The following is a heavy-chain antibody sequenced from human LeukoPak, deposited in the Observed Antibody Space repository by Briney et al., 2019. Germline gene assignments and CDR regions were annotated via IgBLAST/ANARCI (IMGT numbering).Heavy chain of an antibody. CDR3: ARYTTGDFDY. CDR2: IDPSDSYT. V-gene: IGHV5-10-1*01. Sequence: GESLKISCKGSGYSFTSYWISWVRQMPGKGLEWMGRIDPSDSYTNYSPSFQGHVTILAGKSISTAYLQWSSLKASDTAMYYCARYTTGDFDYWGQGTLVTVSS. J-gene: IGHJ4*02. CDR1: GYSFTSYW. D-gene: IGHD1-1*01.